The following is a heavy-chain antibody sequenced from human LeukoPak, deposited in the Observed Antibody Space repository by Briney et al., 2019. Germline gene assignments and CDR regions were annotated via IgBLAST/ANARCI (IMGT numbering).Heavy chain of an antibody. Sequence: GGSLRLSCAASGFTVSSNYMSWVRQAPGKGLEWVSVIYSGGSIYYADSVKGRFTISRDNSKNTLYLQMNSLRAEDTAVYYCARDPSRGLYYFDHWGQGTLVTVSS. CDR3: ARDPSRGLYYFDH. CDR1: GFTVSSNY. D-gene: IGHD3/OR15-3a*01. J-gene: IGHJ4*02. V-gene: IGHV3-53*01. CDR2: IYSGGSI.